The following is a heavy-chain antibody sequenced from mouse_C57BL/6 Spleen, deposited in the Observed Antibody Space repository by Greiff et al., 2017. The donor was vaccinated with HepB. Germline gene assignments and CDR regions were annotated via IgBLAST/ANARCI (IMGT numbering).Heavy chain of an antibody. CDR3: TGADGIWYFDV. Sequence: EVQLQESGGGLVQPGGSMKLSCVASGFTFSNYWMNWVRQSPEKGLEWVAQIRLKSDNYATHYAESVKGRFTISRDDSKSSVYLQMNNLRAEDTGIYYCTGADGIWYFDVWGTGTTVTVSS. J-gene: IGHJ1*03. D-gene: IGHD2-3*01. CDR2: IRLKSDNYAT. CDR1: GFTFSNYW. V-gene: IGHV6-3*01.